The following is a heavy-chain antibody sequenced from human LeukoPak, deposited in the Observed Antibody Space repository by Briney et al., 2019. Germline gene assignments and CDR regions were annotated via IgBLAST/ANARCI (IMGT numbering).Heavy chain of an antibody. CDR3: ARLGVDGILNDY. CDR1: RYTFTGYY. CDR2: INPNSGGT. V-gene: IGHV1-2*02. D-gene: IGHD2-15*01. Sequence: ASVKVSCKASRYTFTGYYMHWVRQAPGQGLEWMGWINPNSGGTNYAQKFQGRVTMTRDTSISTAYMELSRLRSDDTAVYYCARLGVDGILNDYWGQGTLVTVSS. J-gene: IGHJ4*02.